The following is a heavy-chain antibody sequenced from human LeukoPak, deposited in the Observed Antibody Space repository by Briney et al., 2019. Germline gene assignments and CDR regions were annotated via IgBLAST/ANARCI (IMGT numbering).Heavy chain of an antibody. CDR2: MNPNSGNT. V-gene: IGHV1-8*01. J-gene: IGHJ4*02. CDR1: GYTFTSYD. D-gene: IGHD3-22*01. Sequence: ASVKVSCKASGYTFTSYDINWVRQAIGQGLEWMGWMNPNSGNTGYAQKFQGRVTMTRNTSISTAYMELSSLRSEDTAVYYCARGGAGYYDSSGYYFVYWGQGTLVTVSS. CDR3: ARGGAGYYDSSGYYFVY.